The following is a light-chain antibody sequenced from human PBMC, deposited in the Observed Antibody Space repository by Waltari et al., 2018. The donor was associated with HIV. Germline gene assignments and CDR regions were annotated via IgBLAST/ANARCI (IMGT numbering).Light chain of an antibody. CDR2: RTS. V-gene: IGKV1-5*03. CDR1: QSVGTY. CDR3: QQYYSYRS. J-gene: IGKJ1*01. Sequence: TQSPGTLSLSPGERATLSCRASQSVGTYVAWYQQKPGKAPKLLIYRTSYLESGAPSRFGGSGSGTEFTLTISSLQPDDFATYYCQQYYSYRSFGQGTKLEIK.